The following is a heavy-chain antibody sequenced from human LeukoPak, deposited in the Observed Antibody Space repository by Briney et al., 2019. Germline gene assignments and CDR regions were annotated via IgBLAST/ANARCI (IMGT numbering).Heavy chain of an antibody. J-gene: IGHJ1*01. D-gene: IGHD2-8*01. V-gene: IGHV5-51*01. CDR3: ARQGYWTNGVCYPPSPFQH. CDR2: VNTDDCGT. CDR1: GCSFISYW. Sequence: SLQFSCYASGCSFISYWSCWGRQQPRKGLEWRGVVNTDDCGTNYSPSFQSQVTISADKSINTAYLQLSTVTASDAAVYYCARQGYWTNGVCYPPSPFQHWCQGTLVTVSS.